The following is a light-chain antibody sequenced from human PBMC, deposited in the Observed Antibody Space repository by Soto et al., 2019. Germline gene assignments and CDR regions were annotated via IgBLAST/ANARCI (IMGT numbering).Light chain of an antibody. J-gene: IGLJ3*02. CDR2: YDD. CDR3: EAWHDRLNGWV. CDR1: SSNVGDNA. Sequence: QSVLTQPPSVSEAPRQRVTISCSGSSSNVGDNAVNWYQQLPGKAPKLLIYYDDLLTSGVSDPFSGSKSGTPASLAISGLQSEGDGDYYCEAWHDRLNGWVFGRGTPVTVL. V-gene: IGLV1-36*01.